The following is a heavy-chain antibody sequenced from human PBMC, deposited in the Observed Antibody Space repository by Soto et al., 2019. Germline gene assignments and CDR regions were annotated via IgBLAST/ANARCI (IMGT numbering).Heavy chain of an antibody. Sequence: WETLSLTCTVSGGSISSYYWSWIRQPPGKGLEWIGYIYYSGSTNYNPSLKSRVTISVDTSKNQFSLKLSSVTAADTAVYYCARDSASRGWHGVHDYWGQGTLVTVSS. CDR1: GGSISSYY. J-gene: IGHJ4*02. D-gene: IGHD6-19*01. V-gene: IGHV4-59*01. CDR3: ARDSASRGWHGVHDY. CDR2: IYYSGST.